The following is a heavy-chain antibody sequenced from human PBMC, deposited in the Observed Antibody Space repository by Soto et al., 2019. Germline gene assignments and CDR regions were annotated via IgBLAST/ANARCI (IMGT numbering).Heavy chain of an antibody. Sequence: GSLRLSCAASGFTFSSYGMHWVRQAPGKGLEWVAVISYDGSNKYYADSVKGRFTISRDNSKNTLYLQMNSLRAEDTAVYYCAKDPRGSFYYYYYGMDVWGQGATVTVSS. CDR2: ISYDGSNK. J-gene: IGHJ6*02. CDR3: AKDPRGSFYYYYYGMDV. D-gene: IGHD5-12*01. CDR1: GFTFSSYG. V-gene: IGHV3-30*18.